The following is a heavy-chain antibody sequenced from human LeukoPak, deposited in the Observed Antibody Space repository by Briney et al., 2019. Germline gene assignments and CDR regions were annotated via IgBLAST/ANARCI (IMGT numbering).Heavy chain of an antibody. Sequence: SGGSLRLSCAASGFTFSSYWMHWVRQAPGKGLVWVSRINTDGSSTSYADSVKGRFTISRDNAKNTLYLQMNSLRAEDTAVYYCAKVYRSFWSGYTNLDYWGQGTLVTVSS. CDR2: INTDGSST. CDR3: AKVYRSFWSGYTNLDY. V-gene: IGHV3-74*01. CDR1: GFTFSSYW. D-gene: IGHD3-3*01. J-gene: IGHJ4*02.